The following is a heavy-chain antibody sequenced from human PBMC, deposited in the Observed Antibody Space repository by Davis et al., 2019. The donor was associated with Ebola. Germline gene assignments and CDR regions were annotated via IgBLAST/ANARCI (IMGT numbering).Heavy chain of an antibody. CDR3: ARGRLTGKVKDIVVVPAYWYYGMDV. Sequence: ASVKVSCKASGYTFTSYGISWVRQAPGQGLEWMGWISAYNGNTNYAQKFQGRVTMTRNTSISTAYMELSSLRSEDTAVYYCARGRLTGKVKDIVVVPAYWYYGMDVWGQGTTVTVSS. CDR2: ISAYNGNT. V-gene: IGHV1-18*04. CDR1: GYTFTSYG. J-gene: IGHJ6*02. D-gene: IGHD2-2*01.